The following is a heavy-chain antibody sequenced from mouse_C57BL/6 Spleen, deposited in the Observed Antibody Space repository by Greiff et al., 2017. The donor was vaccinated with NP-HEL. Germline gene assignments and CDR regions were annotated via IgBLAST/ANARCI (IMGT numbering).Heavy chain of an antibody. D-gene: IGHD1-1*01. CDR2: LSDGGSYT. J-gene: IGHJ2*01. CDR1: GFTFSSYA. Sequence: EVKLVESGGGLVKSGGSLKLSCAASGFTFSSYAMSWVRQTPEKRLEWVATLSDGGSYTYYPDNVKGRFTISRDNAKINLYMQMSHLQSEDTAMYYCARRADVVASNYCDYWGKGAALTDSS. CDR3: ARRADVVASNYCDY. V-gene: IGHV5-4*03.